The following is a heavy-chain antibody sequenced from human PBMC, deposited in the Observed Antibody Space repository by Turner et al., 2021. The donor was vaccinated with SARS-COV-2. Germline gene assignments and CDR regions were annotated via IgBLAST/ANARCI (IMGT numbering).Heavy chain of an antibody. J-gene: IGHJ4*02. V-gene: IGHV5-51*03. CDR2: IYPDDSDT. CDR3: ARGFLNFDI. Sequence: ELRLVQSGAEVREPGESLQISCKGSGYTFTSFWTGWVSQVPGKGLEWLGIIYPDDSDTQYNPSFEGQVTISADKSLNTAYLQWSSLEASDTAMYYCARGFLNFDIWGQGTLVSVSA. CDR1: GYTFTSFW.